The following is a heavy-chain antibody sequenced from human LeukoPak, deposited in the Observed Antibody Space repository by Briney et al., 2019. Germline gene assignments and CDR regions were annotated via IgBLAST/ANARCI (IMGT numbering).Heavy chain of an antibody. CDR3: ARAPEWGKANYYYYMDV. CDR1: GYTFTSYD. J-gene: IGHJ6*03. Sequence: ASVKVSCKASGYTFTSYDINWVRQATGQGLEWMGWMNPNSGNTGYAQKFQGRVTMTRNTSISTAYMVLSSLRSEDTAVYYCARAPEWGKANYYYYMDVWGKGTTVTVSS. D-gene: IGHD1-26*01. V-gene: IGHV1-8*01. CDR2: MNPNSGNT.